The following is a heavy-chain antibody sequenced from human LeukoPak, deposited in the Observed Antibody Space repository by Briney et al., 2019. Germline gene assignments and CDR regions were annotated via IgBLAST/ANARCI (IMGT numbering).Heavy chain of an antibody. CDR3: ARARGSGGDAFDI. J-gene: IGHJ3*02. D-gene: IGHD3-10*01. Sequence: ASVKASCTASGGTFSSYAISWVRQAPGQGLEWMGGIIPIFGTANYAQKFQGRVTITADESTSTAYMELSSLRSEDTAVYYCARARGSGGDAFDIWGQGTMVTVSS. CDR1: GGTFSSYA. CDR2: IIPIFGTA. V-gene: IGHV1-69*13.